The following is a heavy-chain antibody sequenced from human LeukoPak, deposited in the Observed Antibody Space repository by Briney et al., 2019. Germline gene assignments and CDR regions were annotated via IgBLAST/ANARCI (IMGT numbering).Heavy chain of an antibody. V-gene: IGHV4-59*01. CDR1: GGSISSYY. CDR3: ARTDGLLLNAFDI. CDR2: IYYSGST. J-gene: IGHJ3*02. D-gene: IGHD3-22*01. Sequence: PSETLSLTCTVSGGSISSYYWSWIRQPPGKGLEWIGYIYYSGSTNYNPSLKSRVTISVDTSKNQFSLKLSSVTAADTAAYYCARTDGLLLNAFDIWGQGTMVTVSS.